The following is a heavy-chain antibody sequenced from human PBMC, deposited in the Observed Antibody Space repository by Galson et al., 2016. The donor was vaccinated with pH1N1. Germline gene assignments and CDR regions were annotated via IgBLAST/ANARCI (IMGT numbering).Heavy chain of an antibody. CDR1: GFIFSGYW. CDR2: ISNDGTST. Sequence: SLRLSCAASGFIFSGYWMHWVRQVPGEGLVWVSRISNDGTSTYYADSVKGRFTISRDNARNTLYLQMNSLSAEDTAVYYCTRDGSDWSNNIDFWGQGILVTVSS. CDR3: TRDGSDWSNNIDF. V-gene: IGHV3-74*01. D-gene: IGHD3-9*01. J-gene: IGHJ4*02.